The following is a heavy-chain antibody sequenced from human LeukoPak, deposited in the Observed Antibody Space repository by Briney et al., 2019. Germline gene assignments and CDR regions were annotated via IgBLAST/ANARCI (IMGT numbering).Heavy chain of an antibody. D-gene: IGHD1-26*01. CDR2: IWYDGSYT. CDR1: GFTFSSYG. V-gene: IGHV3-33*06. CDR3: AKPTSGDGSFLIDY. Sequence: GRSLRLSCPASGFTFSSYGMHWVRQAPGKGLEWVAVIWYDGSYTYYAESVKGRFIISRDNSRNTLYLQMSSLRAEDTAVYYCAKPTSGDGSFLIDYWGQGTLVTVSS. J-gene: IGHJ4*02.